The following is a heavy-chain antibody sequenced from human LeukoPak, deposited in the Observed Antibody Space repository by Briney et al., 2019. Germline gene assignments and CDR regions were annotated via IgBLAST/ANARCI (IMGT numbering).Heavy chain of an antibody. V-gene: IGHV4-30-4*02. CDR2: IFHRGGT. J-gene: IGHJ4*02. Sequence: SETLSLTCTVSNDSISSGDYYWNWIRQPPGKGLEWIGYIFHRGGTSYNPSLKSRVTISVDTSKNQFSLKLSSVTAADTAVYYCARDRPGGSSLDYWGQGTLVTVSS. D-gene: IGHD6-13*01. CDR1: NDSISSGDYY. CDR3: ARDRPGGSSLDY.